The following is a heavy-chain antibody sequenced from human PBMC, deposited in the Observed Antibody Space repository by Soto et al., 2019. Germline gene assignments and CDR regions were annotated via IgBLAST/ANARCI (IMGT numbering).Heavy chain of an antibody. CDR1: GFTVSSDS. J-gene: IGHJ6*02. CDR2: IYSDNNT. V-gene: IGHV3-53*02. Sequence: EVQLVETGGDLIQPGGSLRLSCAASGFTVSSDSMTWVRQAPGKGLEWISIIYSDNNTDYADFVKGRFSISRDTSKNILYLQMNSLRAEDTAEYYCARHYSAMGVWGQGTTVTFSS. CDR3: ARHYSAMGV.